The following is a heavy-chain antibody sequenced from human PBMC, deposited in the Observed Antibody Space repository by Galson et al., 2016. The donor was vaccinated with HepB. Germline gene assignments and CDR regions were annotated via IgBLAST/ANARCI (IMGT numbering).Heavy chain of an antibody. CDR2: ISHGGST. CDR3: ARGGYSSGWWLGR. Sequence: ETLSLTCAVSGGSFSGYYWTWIRQPPDKGLEWIGEISHGGSTNYNSSLKSRVTISVDTSKNQFSLKLNSVTAADTAVYYCARGGYSSGWWLGRWGQGTLVIVSS. V-gene: IGHV4-34*01. D-gene: IGHD6-19*01. CDR1: GGSFSGYY. J-gene: IGHJ4*02.